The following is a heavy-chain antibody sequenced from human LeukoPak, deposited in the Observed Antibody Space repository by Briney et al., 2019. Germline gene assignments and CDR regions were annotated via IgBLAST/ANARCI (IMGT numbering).Heavy chain of an antibody. V-gene: IGHV1-18*01. CDR1: VYTFTILD. Sequence: ASVKVSCKASVYTFTILDTSWGTQAPGQGLEWMGWISAYNGNTNYAQKLQGRVTMTTDTSTSTAYMELGSLRSDDTAMYYCAKVGKVGATDFEYWGQGTLVTVSS. CDR2: ISAYNGNT. J-gene: IGHJ4*02. CDR3: AKVGKVGATDFEY. D-gene: IGHD1-26*01.